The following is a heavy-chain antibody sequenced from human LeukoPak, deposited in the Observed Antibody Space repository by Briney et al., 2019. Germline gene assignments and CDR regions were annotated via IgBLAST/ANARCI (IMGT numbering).Heavy chain of an antibody. J-gene: IGHJ4*02. D-gene: IGHD3-22*01. CDR3: AKRGVVIRVILVGFHKEAYYFDS. CDR1: GLTLSNYA. CDR2: ISGSGSGT. V-gene: IGHV3-23*01. Sequence: QPGGSLRLSCAVSGLTLSNYAMSWVRQAPGKGLEWVAGISGSGSGTNYADSVKGRFTISRDNPKNTLYLQMNNVRADDTAVYFCAKRGVVIRVILVGFHKEAYYFDSWGQGALVTVSS.